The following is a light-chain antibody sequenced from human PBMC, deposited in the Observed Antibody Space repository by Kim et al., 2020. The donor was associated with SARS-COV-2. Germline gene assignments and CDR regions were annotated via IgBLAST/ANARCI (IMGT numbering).Light chain of an antibody. J-gene: IGLJ3*02. CDR3: QTWDDSLSGEV. V-gene: IGLV1-47*01. Sequence: QSVLTQPPSTSGTPGQRVTIFCSGSTSNIGNNYVCWYQQFPGRAPRLLIFNDNLRPSGVPDRFSGSKSGTSASLAISGLRSEDEADYYCQTWDDSLSGEVFGGGTQLTVL. CDR1: TSNIGNNY. CDR2: NDN.